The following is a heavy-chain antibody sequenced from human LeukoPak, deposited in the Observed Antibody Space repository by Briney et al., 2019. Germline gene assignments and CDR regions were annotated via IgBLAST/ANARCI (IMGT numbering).Heavy chain of an antibody. V-gene: IGHV5-51*01. J-gene: IGHJ4*02. Sequence: ESLKISCKGSGYSFTNYWIGWVRQLPGKGLEWMGIIYPGDSDTRYRPSFQGQVTTSVDKSISTAYLQWSSLKASHTAMYYCARLGSQMFIDYWGQGTLVTVSS. D-gene: IGHD1-26*01. CDR3: ARLGSQMFIDY. CDR2: IYPGDSDT. CDR1: GYSFTNYW.